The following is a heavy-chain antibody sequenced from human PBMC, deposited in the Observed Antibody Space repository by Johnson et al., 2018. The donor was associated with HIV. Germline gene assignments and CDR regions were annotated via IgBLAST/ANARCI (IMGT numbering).Heavy chain of an antibody. V-gene: IGHV3-64*01. J-gene: IGHJ3*02. CDR3: AGGSWYSYGPQDAFDI. Sequence: VQLVESGGGLVQPGGSLRLSCAASGFTFSTYGMHWVRQAPGRGLEYVSAISSNGGSTYYANPVKGRFTTSRDNSKNTLYLQMGSLRAEDMAVYYCAGGSWYSYGPQDAFDIWGQGTMVTVSS. CDR2: ISSNGGST. D-gene: IGHD5-18*01. CDR1: GFTFSTYG.